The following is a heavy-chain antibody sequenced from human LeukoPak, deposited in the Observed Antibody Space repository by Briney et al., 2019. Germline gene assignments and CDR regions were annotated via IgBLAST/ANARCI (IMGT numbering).Heavy chain of an antibody. CDR2: TNRDGSST. CDR1: GFTFSSFW. V-gene: IGHV3-74*01. Sequence: GGSLRLSCAASGFTFSSFWMHWVRPAQGKGLLWVSRTNRDGSSTSYADSVKGRFTISRDNAKNTLYLQMNSLRAEDTVVYYCARVYCSGGSCYQTVYYFDYGGQGTLVTVTS. J-gene: IGHJ4*02. CDR3: ARVYCSGGSCYQTVYYFDY. D-gene: IGHD2-15*01.